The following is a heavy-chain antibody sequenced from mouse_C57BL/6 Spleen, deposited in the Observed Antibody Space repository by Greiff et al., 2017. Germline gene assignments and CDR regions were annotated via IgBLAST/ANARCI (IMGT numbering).Heavy chain of an antibody. V-gene: IGHV7-3*01. Sequence: EVMLVESGGGLVQPGGSLSLSCAASGFTFTDYYMSWVRQPPGKALEWLGFIRNKANGYTTEYSASVKGRFTISRDNSQSILYLQMNALRAEDSATYYCASLNFYYFDYWGQGTTLTVSS. CDR2: IRNKANGYTT. CDR3: ASLNFYYFDY. CDR1: GFTFTDYY. D-gene: IGHD1-3*01. J-gene: IGHJ2*01.